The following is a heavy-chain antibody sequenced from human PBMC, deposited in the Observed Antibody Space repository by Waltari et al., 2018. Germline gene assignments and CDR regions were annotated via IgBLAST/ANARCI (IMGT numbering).Heavy chain of an antibody. CDR1: GFTFSSYS. V-gene: IGHV3-48*04. J-gene: IGHJ4*02. CDR2: IRSSSSTI. CDR3: ARDSPPQDYFDY. Sequence: EVQLVESGGGLVQPGGSLRLSCAASGFTFSSYSMNWVRQAPGKGLELVSYIRSSSSTIYYADSVKGRFTISRDNAKNSLYLQMNSLRAEDTAVYYCARDSPPQDYFDYWGQGTLVTVSS.